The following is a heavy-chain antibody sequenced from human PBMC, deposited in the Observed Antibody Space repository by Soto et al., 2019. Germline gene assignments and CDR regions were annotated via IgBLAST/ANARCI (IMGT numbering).Heavy chain of an antibody. CDR2: IYHSGSD. D-gene: IGHD6-19*01. V-gene: IGHV4-39*02. CDR3: ARAVAGTWWFDP. J-gene: IGHJ5*02. Sequence: SETLSLTCAVSGGSIITSTHYWGWIRQPPGKGLEWIGSIYHSGSDYYNPSLKSRVSISVDTSKNHFSLKLSSVTAADTAVYYCARAVAGTWWFDPWGQGSLVT. CDR1: GGSIITSTHY.